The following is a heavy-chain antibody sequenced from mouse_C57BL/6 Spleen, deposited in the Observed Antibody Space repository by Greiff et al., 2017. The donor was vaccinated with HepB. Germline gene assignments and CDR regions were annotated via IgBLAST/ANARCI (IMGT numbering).Heavy chain of an antibody. J-gene: IGHJ2*01. CDR3: ARDDGYYYFDY. CDR1: GFHIKNTY. D-gene: IGHD2-3*01. V-gene: IGHV14-3*01. Sequence: VQLQQSVAELVRPGASVKLSCTASGFHIKNTYMHWVKQRPEQGLEWIGRIDPANGNTTDAPKFQGKATITADTSSNTAYLQLSSLTSEDTAIYYCARDDGYYYFDYWGQGTTLTVSS. CDR2: IDPANGNT.